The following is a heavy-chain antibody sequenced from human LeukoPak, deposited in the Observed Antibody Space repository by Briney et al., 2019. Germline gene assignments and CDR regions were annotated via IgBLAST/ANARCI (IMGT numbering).Heavy chain of an antibody. D-gene: IGHD3-9*01. Sequence: GGSLRLSCAASGFTFSSYEMNWVRQAPGKGLEWVSYISSSGSTIYYADSVKGRFTISRDNAKNSLYLQMNSLRAEDTAVYYCARLAGSNYDILTGYYQYYYYYYMDVWGKGTTVTISS. CDR3: ARLAGSNYDILTGYYQYYYYYYMDV. CDR1: GFTFSSYE. V-gene: IGHV3-48*03. J-gene: IGHJ6*03. CDR2: ISSSGSTI.